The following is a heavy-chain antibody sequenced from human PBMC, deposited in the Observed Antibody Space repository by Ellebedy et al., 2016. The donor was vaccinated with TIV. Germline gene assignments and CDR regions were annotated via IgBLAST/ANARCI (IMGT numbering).Heavy chain of an antibody. Sequence: MPSETLSLTCTVSGGSISSGDYYWSWIRQHPGKGLEWIGFIYDSGSTYYNPSLKSLLTISVDTSKNQFSLKLSSLTAADTALYYWAAGYYYGSGSYLKPDAFDIWGQGTMVTVSS. CDR1: GGSISSGDYY. CDR2: IYDSGST. J-gene: IGHJ3*02. CDR3: AAGYYYGSGSYLKPDAFDI. D-gene: IGHD3-10*01. V-gene: IGHV4-31*01.